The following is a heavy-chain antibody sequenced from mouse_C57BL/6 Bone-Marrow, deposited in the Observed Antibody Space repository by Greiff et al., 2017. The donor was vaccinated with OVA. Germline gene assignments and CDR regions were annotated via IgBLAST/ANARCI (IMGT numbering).Heavy chain of an antibody. D-gene: IGHD1-1*01. CDR1: GYTFTSYW. V-gene: IGHV1-50*01. J-gene: IGHJ2*01. CDR2: IDPSDSYT. CDR3: ARREYCDSSSDYFDY. Sequence: VQLQQPGAELVKPGASVTLSCKASGYTFTSYWMQWVKQRPGQGLEWIGEIDPSDSYTNYNQKFKGKAILTVDTSSSTAYMQLSSLTSENSAVYYGARREYCDSSSDYFDYWGQGTTLTVSS.